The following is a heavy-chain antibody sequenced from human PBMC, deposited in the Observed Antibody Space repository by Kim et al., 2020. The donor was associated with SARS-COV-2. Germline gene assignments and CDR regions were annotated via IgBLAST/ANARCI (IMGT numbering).Heavy chain of an antibody. CDR1: GDSMMNYF. V-gene: IGHV4-4*07. CDR2: MHTNGNT. D-gene: IGHD6-6*01. Sequence: SETLSLICSVSGDSMMNYFWSWIRQPAGKGLEWIGRMHTNGNTYYNPSLKSRVTVSLDTSKNQFSLNLKSVTAADTAMYYCARDEITSSSSWLYWGRGILVTVSS. J-gene: IGHJ4*02. CDR3: ARDEITSSSSWLY.